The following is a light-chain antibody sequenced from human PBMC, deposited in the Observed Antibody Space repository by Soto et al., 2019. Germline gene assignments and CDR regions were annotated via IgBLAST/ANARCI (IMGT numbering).Light chain of an antibody. J-gene: IGLJ1*01. Sequence: QSVLTQPRSVSGSPGQSVTISCTGTSSDVGGYNYVSWYQHHPGKAPKLMIYDVSKRPSGVPDRFSGSKSGNTASLTISGLQAEDEADYYCCSYAGGYTYVFGTGTKLTVL. CDR3: CSYAGGYTYV. CDR2: DVS. V-gene: IGLV2-11*01. CDR1: SSDVGGYNY.